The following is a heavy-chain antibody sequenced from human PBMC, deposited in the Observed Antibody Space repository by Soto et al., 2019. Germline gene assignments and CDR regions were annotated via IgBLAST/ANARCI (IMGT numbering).Heavy chain of an antibody. CDR2: ISYDGSNK. D-gene: IGHD1-26*01. Sequence: GGSLRLSCAASGFTFSSYAMHWVRQAPGKGLEWVAVISYDGSNKYYADSVKGRFTISRDNSKNTLYLQVNSLRAEDTAVYYCARDFRGELLPFGYWGQGTLVTVSS. J-gene: IGHJ4*02. CDR3: ARDFRGELLPFGY. V-gene: IGHV3-30*04. CDR1: GFTFSSYA.